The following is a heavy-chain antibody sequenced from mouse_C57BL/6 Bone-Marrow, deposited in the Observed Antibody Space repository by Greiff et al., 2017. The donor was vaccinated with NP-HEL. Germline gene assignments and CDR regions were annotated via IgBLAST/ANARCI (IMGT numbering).Heavy chain of an antibody. CDR2: INPGSGGT. CDR3: ARLDSLWLRQGYFDY. J-gene: IGHJ2*01. D-gene: IGHD2-2*01. CDR1: GYAFTNYL. Sequence: QVQLQQSGAELVRPGTSVKVSCKASGYAFTNYLIEWVKQRPGQGLEWIGVINPGSGGTNYNEKFKGKATLTADKSSSTAYMQLSSLTSEDSAVYFCARLDSLWLRQGYFDYWGQGTTLTVSS. V-gene: IGHV1-54*01.